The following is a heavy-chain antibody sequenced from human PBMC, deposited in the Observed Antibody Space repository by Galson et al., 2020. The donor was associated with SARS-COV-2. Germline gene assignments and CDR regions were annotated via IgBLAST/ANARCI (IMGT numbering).Heavy chain of an antibody. V-gene: IGHV2-70*01. D-gene: IGHD6-13*01. J-gene: IGHJ6*02. CDR3: ARILTIAAAPRHYYYYGMDV. CDR1: GFSLSTSGMC. CDR2: IAWDDDK. Sequence: SGPTLVKPTQTLTLTCTFSGFSLSTSGMCVSWIRQPPGKALEWLALIAWDDDKYYSTSLKTRLTISKDTSKNQVVLTMTNMDPVDTATYYCARILTIAAAPRHYYYYGMDVWGQGTTVTVSS.